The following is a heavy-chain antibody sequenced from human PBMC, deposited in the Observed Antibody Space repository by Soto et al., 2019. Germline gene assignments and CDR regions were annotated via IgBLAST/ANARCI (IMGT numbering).Heavy chain of an antibody. J-gene: IGHJ4*02. CDR3: AHRLCDRTCYWDVGYLDD. CDR1: GFSLSANGVG. D-gene: IGHD2-8*02. Sequence: QITLKESGPTLLKPTQTLTLTCTFSGFSLSANGVGVGWIRQPPGKALECLALIYWDDDKRYSPSLKNRLTITKDTSKHQVVLTMTNMGPVDTGTYSCAHRLCDRTCYWDVGYLDDWGQGTLLTVSS. V-gene: IGHV2-5*02. CDR2: IYWDDDK.